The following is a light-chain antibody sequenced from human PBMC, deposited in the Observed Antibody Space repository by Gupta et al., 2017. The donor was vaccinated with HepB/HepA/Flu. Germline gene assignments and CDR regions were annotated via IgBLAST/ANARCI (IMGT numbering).Light chain of an antibody. CDR1: PSVLYSSNNKNY. CDR2: CAS. J-gene: IGKJ4*01. Sequence: DFVLTQSPDSMAVSLGVWAPINCTSSPSVLYSSNNKNYLAWYQQKPGQPPKLLIYCASTRATGVPDRFSGSGSGTEFTLTISSLQAEDFAVYYCQQDYTSPGTFGGGTKVEIK. V-gene: IGKV4-1*01. CDR3: QQDYTSPGT.